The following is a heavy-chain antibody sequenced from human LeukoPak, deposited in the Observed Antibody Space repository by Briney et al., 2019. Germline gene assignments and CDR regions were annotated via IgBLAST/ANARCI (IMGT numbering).Heavy chain of an antibody. J-gene: IGHJ4*02. Sequence: ASVKVSCKASGGTFSSYAISWVRQAPGQGLEWMGRIIPILGIANYAQKFQGRVTITRDTSTSTAYMELSSLRSEDTAVYYCAREARATFHRMGPQDYWGQGTLVTVSS. D-gene: IGHD1-26*01. CDR2: IIPILGIA. CDR1: GGTFSSYA. V-gene: IGHV1-69*04. CDR3: AREARATFHRMGPQDY.